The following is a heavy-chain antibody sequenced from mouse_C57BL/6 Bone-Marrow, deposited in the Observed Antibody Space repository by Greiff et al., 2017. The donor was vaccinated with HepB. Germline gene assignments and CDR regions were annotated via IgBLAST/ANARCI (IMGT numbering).Heavy chain of an antibody. J-gene: IGHJ4*01. V-gene: IGHV1-82*01. CDR1: GYAFSSSW. CDR3: ARSDYLYYYAMDY. CDR2: SYPGDGDT. D-gene: IGHD1-1*01. Sequence: VKLMESGPELVKPGASVKISCKASGYAFSSSWMNWVKQRPGKGLEWIGRSYPGDGDTNYNGKFKGKATLTADKSSSTAYMQLSSLTSEDSAVYFCARSDYLYYYAMDYWGQGTSVTVSS.